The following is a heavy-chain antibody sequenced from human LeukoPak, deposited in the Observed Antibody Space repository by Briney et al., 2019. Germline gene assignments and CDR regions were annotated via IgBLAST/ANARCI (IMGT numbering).Heavy chain of an antibody. V-gene: IGHV1-46*01. CDR3: ARRKLEFDY. J-gene: IGHJ4*02. CDR2: INPSGGST. Sequence: ASVKVSCKASGYTFTSYDINWVRQATGQGLEWMGIINPSGGSTSYAQKFQGRVTMTRDTSTSTVYMELSSLRSEDTAVYYCARRKLEFDYWGQGTLVTVSS. D-gene: IGHD1-1*01. CDR1: GYTFTSYD.